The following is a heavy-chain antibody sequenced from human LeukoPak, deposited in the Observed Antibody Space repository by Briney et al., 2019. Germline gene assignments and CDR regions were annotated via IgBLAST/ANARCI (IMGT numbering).Heavy chain of an antibody. V-gene: IGHV3-30*03. CDR3: ARDIVVVPAASATRSWAFDI. Sequence: SGGSLRLSCAASGFTFSSYGMHWVRQAPGKGLEWVAVISYDGSNKYYADSVKGRFTISRDNSKNTLYLQMNSLRAEDTAVYYCARDIVVVPAASATRSWAFDIWGQGTMVTVSS. D-gene: IGHD2-2*01. CDR2: ISYDGSNK. J-gene: IGHJ3*02. CDR1: GFTFSSYG.